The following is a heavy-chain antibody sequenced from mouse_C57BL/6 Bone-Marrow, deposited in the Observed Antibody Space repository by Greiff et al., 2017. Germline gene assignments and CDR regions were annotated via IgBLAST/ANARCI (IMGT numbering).Heavy chain of an antibody. J-gene: IGHJ3*01. Sequence: VQLQQSGAELVRPGASVKLSCTASGFNIKDDYMHWVKQRPEQGLEWIGWIDPENGDTEYASKFQGKATITADTSSNTAYLQLSSLTSEDTAVYYCTTSIGFAHWGQGTLVTVSA. CDR3: TTSIGFAH. CDR1: GFNIKDDY. CDR2: IDPENGDT. V-gene: IGHV14-4*01.